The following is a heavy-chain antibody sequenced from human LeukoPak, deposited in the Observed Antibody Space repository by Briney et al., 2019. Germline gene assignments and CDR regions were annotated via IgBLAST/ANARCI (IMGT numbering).Heavy chain of an antibody. CDR3: ARSHGIVGATNWFDP. CDR1: GGSISSGDYY. CDR2: IYYSGST. V-gene: IGHV4-30-4*08. J-gene: IGHJ5*02. D-gene: IGHD1-26*01. Sequence: PSETLSLTCTVSGGSISSGDYYWSWIRQPPGKGLEWIGYIYYSGSTYYNPSLKSRVTISVDTSKNQFSLKLSSVTAADTAVYYCARSHGIVGATNWFDPWGQGTLVTVSS.